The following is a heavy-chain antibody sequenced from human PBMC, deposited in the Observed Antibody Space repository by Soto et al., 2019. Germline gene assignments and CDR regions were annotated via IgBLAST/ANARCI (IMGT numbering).Heavy chain of an antibody. CDR2: FDPEDGET. Sequence: ASVKVSCKVSGYTLTELSMHWARQAPGKGLEWMGGFDPEDGETIYAQKFQGRVTMTEDTSTDTAYMGLSSLRSEDTAVYYCATDLRDILTGYYSKEYDAFDIWGQGTMVTVSS. CDR3: ATDLRDILTGYYSKEYDAFDI. CDR1: GYTLTELS. J-gene: IGHJ3*02. V-gene: IGHV1-24*01. D-gene: IGHD3-9*01.